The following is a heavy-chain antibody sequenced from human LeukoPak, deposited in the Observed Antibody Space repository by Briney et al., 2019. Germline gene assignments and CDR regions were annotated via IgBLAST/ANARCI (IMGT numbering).Heavy chain of an antibody. CDR3: AKDRPNYDSSELYYYYYGMDV. Sequence: GGSLRLSCAASGFTVSSNYMSWVRQAPGKGLEWVSAISGSGGSTYYADSVKGRFTISRDNSKNTLYLQMNSLRAEDTAVYYCAKDRPNYDSSELYYYYYGMDVWGQGTTVTVSS. CDR2: ISGSGGST. D-gene: IGHD3-22*01. J-gene: IGHJ6*02. CDR1: GFTVSSNY. V-gene: IGHV3-23*01.